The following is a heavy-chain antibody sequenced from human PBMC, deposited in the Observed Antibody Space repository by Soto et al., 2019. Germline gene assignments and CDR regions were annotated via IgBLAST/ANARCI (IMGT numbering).Heavy chain of an antibody. Sequence: SVKVSCKASGGTFSSYAISWVRQAPGQGLEWMGGIIPIFGTANYAQKFQGRVTITADESTSTAYMELSSLRSEDTAVYYCARSYSNYLFYCGMDVWGQGTTVTVSS. CDR2: IIPIFGTA. V-gene: IGHV1-69*13. CDR3: ARSYSNYLFYCGMDV. D-gene: IGHD4-4*01. J-gene: IGHJ6*02. CDR1: GGTFSSYA.